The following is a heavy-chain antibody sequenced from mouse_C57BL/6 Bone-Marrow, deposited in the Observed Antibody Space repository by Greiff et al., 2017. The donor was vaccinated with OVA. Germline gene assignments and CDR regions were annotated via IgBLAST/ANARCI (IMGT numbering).Heavy chain of an antibody. V-gene: IGHV1-82*01. CDR1: GYAFSSSW. CDR2: IYPGDGDT. D-gene: IGHD1-1*01. Sequence: VKLQQSGPELVKPGASVKISCKASGYAFSSSWMNWVKQRPGKGLEWIGRIYPGDGDTNYNGKFKGKATLTADKSSSTAYMQLSSLTSEDSAVYFCARTAWTTVVATRYFDVWGTGTTVTVSS. CDR3: ARTAWTTVVATRYFDV. J-gene: IGHJ1*03.